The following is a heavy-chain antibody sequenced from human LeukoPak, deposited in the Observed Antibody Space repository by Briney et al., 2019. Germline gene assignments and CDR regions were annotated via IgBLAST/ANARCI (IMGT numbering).Heavy chain of an antibody. CDR1: GCSISSGYY. D-gene: IGHD6-6*01. CDR2: IYHSGST. Sequence: SETLSLTCTVSGCSISSGYYWGWIRQPPGKGLEWIGSIYHSGSTYYNPSLKSRVTISVDTSKNQFSLKLSSVTAADTAVYYCAADSSSTEPLLYYYYYMDVWGKGTTVTVSS. V-gene: IGHV4-38-2*02. CDR3: AADSSSTEPLLYYYYYMDV. J-gene: IGHJ6*03.